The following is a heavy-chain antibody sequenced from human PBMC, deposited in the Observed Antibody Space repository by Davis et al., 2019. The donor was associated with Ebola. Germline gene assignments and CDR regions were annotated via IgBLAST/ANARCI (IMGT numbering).Heavy chain of an antibody. CDR3: VKDQSMIANNFFGLDV. CDR2: ISTDGNKK. D-gene: IGHD3-16*01. Sequence: PGGSLRLSCEASTFTFSSYAMHWVRQAPGKGLEWVAFISTDGNKKDSADSVKGRFTISRDNSRDTLFLQMDSLRFEDSAVYYCVKDQSMIANNFFGLDVWGQGTTVTVSS. J-gene: IGHJ6*02. CDR1: TFTFSSYA. V-gene: IGHV3-30*18.